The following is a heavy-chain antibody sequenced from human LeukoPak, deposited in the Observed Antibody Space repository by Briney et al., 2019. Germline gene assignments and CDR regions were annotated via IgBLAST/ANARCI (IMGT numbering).Heavy chain of an antibody. CDR3: ARYAPYQLLSAPDY. CDR2: ISAYNGNT. V-gene: IGHV1-18*01. J-gene: IGHJ4*02. CDR1: GYTFTGYG. Sequence: GASVKVSCKASGYTFTGYGISWVRQAPGQGLEWMGWISAYNGNTNYAQKLQGRVTMTTDTSTSTAYMELRSLRSDDTAVYYCARYAPYQLLSAPDYWGQGTLVTVSS. D-gene: IGHD2-2*01.